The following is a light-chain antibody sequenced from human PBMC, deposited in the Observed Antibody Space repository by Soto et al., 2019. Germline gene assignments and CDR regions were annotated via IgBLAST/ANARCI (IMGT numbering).Light chain of an antibody. V-gene: IGKV3-20*01. J-gene: IGKJ3*01. CDR2: GSS. CDR1: QSVVSSY. CDR3: QYGSSPVT. Sequence: EIVLTQSPGTLSLSPGDRAALSCRASQSVVSSYVAWFQQRPGQAPRLLIYGSSSRATGIPDRFSGSGSGPDFPLSISRLEPEDFAVYYCQYGSSPVTFGPGTKVDIK.